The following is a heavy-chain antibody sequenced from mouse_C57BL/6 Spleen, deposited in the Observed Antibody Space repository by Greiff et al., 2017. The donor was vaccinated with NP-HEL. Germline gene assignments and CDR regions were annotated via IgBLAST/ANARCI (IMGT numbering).Heavy chain of an antibody. J-gene: IGHJ4*01. Sequence: QVQLQQSGPELVKPGASVKISCKASGYAFSSSWMNWVKQRPGKGLEWIGRIYPGDGDTNYNGKFKGKATRTADKSSSTAYMQLSSLTSEDSAVYFCARSDWDGAMDYWGQGTSVTVSS. CDR3: ARSDWDGAMDY. V-gene: IGHV1-82*01. CDR2: IYPGDGDT. CDR1: GYAFSSSW. D-gene: IGHD4-1*01.